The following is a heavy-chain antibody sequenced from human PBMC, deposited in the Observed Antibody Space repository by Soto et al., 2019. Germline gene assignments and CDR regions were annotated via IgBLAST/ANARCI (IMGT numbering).Heavy chain of an antibody. CDR1: GGPISSYY. CDR2: IYYSGST. Sequence: SETLSLTCTVSGGPISSYYWSWIRQPPGKGLEWIGYIYYSGSTNYNPSLKSRVTISVDTSKNQFSLKLSSVTAADTAVYYCARESRPVAYCGGDCYSSFDYWGQGTLVTVSS. J-gene: IGHJ4*02. CDR3: ARESRPVAYCGGDCYSSFDY. D-gene: IGHD2-21*02. V-gene: IGHV4-59*01.